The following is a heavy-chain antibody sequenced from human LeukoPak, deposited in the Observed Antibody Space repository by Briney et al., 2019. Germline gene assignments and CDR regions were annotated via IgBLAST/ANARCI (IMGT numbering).Heavy chain of an antibody. D-gene: IGHD6-19*01. CDR3: ARGYSAVTY. J-gene: IGHJ4*02. V-gene: IGHV6-1*01. Sequence: SQTLSLTCAISGDSVSSNSGNWNWIRQSPLRGLEWLGRTYYRSKWYNDYAVSVKSRITINADTSKDQFSLQLNSVTPEDTAVYYCARGYSAVTYWGQGTLVTVSS. CDR1: GDSVSSNSGN. CDR2: TYYRSKWYN.